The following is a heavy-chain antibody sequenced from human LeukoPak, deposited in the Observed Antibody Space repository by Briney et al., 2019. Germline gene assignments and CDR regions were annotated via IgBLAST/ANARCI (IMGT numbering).Heavy chain of an antibody. V-gene: IGHV1-2*02. Sequence: GASVKVSCKASGYTFTGYYMHWVRQAPGQGLEWMGWINPNSGGTNYAQKLQGRVTMTRDTSISTAYMELSRLRSDDTAVYYCARCSQQWLVPDFDYWGQGTLVTVSS. D-gene: IGHD6-19*01. CDR3: ARCSQQWLVPDFDY. J-gene: IGHJ4*02. CDR2: INPNSGGT. CDR1: GYTFTGYY.